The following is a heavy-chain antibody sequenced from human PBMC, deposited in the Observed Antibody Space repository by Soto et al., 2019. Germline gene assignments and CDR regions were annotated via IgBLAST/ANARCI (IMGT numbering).Heavy chain of an antibody. Sequence: LSYTVSGGTVSGRGCYWSFIRKPPGKGLEWIGYIYYSGSTNYNPSLKSRVTISVDTSKNQFSLKLSSVTAADTAVYYGARGGVAAPDYWGKGTLVTVSS. CDR3: ARGGVAAPDY. D-gene: IGHD2-15*01. J-gene: IGHJ4*02. CDR1: GGTVSGRGCY. V-gene: IGHV4-61*08. CDR2: IYYSGST.